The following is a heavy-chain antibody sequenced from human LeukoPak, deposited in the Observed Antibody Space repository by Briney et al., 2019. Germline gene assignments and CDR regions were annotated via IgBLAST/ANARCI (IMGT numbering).Heavy chain of an antibody. Sequence: SSETLSLTCAVYGGSFSGYYWSWIRQPPGKGLEWIGEINHSGSTNYNPPLKSRVTISVDTSKNQFSLKLSSVTAADTAVYYCARVLLIYYYGMDVWGQGTTVTVSS. CDR1: GGSFSGYY. D-gene: IGHD2-8*01. J-gene: IGHJ6*02. V-gene: IGHV4-34*01. CDR3: ARVLLIYYYGMDV. CDR2: INHSGST.